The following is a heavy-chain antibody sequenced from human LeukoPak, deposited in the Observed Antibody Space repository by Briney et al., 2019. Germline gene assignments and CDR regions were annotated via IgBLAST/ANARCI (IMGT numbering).Heavy chain of an antibody. V-gene: IGHV1-69*06. CDR2: IIPTFGTA. Sequence: SVKVSCKASGGTFSSYAISWVRQAPGQGLEWMGGIIPTFGTANYAQKFQGRVTITADKSTSTAYMELSSLRSEDTAVYYCASWQMTTVTTLAFDIWGQGTMVTVSS. J-gene: IGHJ3*02. CDR3: ASWQMTTVTTLAFDI. D-gene: IGHD4-17*01. CDR1: GGTFSSYA.